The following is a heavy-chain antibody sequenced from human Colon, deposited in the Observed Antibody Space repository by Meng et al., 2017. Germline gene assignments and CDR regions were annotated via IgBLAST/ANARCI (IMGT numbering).Heavy chain of an antibody. CDR3: AREGPIAVAGYDY. CDR1: GASFGSGGYY. Sequence: QVQLQESGPGLVKPSQTLSLTCTFSGASFGSGGYYWTWIRQHPGKGLEWIGYIYYSGTTYYNPSLKSRVTISVDTSKNQFSLKMSSVTAADTAVYYCAREGPIAVAGYDYWGQGTLVTVSS. V-gene: IGHV4-31*03. D-gene: IGHD6-19*01. J-gene: IGHJ4*02. CDR2: IYYSGTT.